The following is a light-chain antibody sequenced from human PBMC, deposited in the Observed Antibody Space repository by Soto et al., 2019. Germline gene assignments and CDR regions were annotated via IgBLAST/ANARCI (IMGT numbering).Light chain of an antibody. J-gene: IGKJ1*01. CDR1: QSVSSNY. CDR2: GAS. V-gene: IGKV3-20*01. Sequence: EIVLTQSPGTLSLSPGERATLSCRASQSVSSNYLAWYQQKPGQAPRLLIYGASSRATGIPDRFSGSGSGTDFTLTISRLEPEDSAVYYCQHYDSSPRTFGQGTKVEVK. CDR3: QHYDSSPRT.